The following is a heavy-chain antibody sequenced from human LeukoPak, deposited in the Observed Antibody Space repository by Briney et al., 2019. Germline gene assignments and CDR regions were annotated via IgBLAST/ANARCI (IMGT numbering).Heavy chain of an antibody. CDR3: ARVRRYCSSTSCYTWDY. CDR1: GFTFSSYS. CDR2: ISSSSGYI. J-gene: IGHJ4*02. Sequence: PGGSLRLSCAASGFTFSSYSMNWVRQAPGKGLEWVSSISSSSGYIYYADSVKGRFTISRDNAKNSLYLQMNSLRAEDTAVYYCARVRRYCSSTSCYTWDYWGQGTLVTVSS. D-gene: IGHD2-2*02. V-gene: IGHV3-21*01.